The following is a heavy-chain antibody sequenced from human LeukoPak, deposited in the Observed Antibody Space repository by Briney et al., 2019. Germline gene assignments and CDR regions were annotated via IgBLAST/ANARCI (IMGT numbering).Heavy chain of an antibody. CDR2: ISGSGGST. V-gene: IGHV3-23*01. CDR3: AKGRGSSGYYEYFQH. J-gene: IGHJ1*01. Sequence: GSLRLSCAASGFTFSSYAMSWVRQAPGKGLEWVSAISGSGGSTYYADSVKGRFTISRDNSKNTLYLQMNSLRAEDTAVYYCAKGRGSSGYYEYFQHWGQGTLVTVSS. CDR1: GFTFSSYA. D-gene: IGHD3-22*01.